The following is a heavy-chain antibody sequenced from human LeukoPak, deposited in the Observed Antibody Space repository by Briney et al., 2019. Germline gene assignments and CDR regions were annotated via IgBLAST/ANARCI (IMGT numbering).Heavy chain of an antibody. V-gene: IGHV4-39*01. Sequence: SETLSLTCTVSGSSISSSSYYWGWIRQPPGNGLEWIGSIYYSGSTYYNPSLKSRVTISVDTSKNQFSLKLSSVTAADTAVYYCASPVAGRDRFDYWGQGTLVTVSS. D-gene: IGHD6-19*01. CDR2: IYYSGST. J-gene: IGHJ4*02. CDR3: ASPVAGRDRFDY. CDR1: GSSISSSSYY.